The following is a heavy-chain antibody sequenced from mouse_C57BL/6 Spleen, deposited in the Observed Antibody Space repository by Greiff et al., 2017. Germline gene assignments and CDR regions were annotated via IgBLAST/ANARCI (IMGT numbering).Heavy chain of an antibody. Sequence: DVMLVESGEGLVKPGGSLKLSCAASGFTFSSYAMSWVRQTPEKRLEWVAYISSGGDYIYYADTVKGRFTIARDNARNTLYLQMSSLKSEDTAMYYCTRDPGSSYDYAMDYWGQGTSVTVSS. V-gene: IGHV5-9-1*02. CDR3: TRDPGSSYDYAMDY. J-gene: IGHJ4*01. CDR2: ISSGGDYI. CDR1: GFTFSSYA. D-gene: IGHD1-1*01.